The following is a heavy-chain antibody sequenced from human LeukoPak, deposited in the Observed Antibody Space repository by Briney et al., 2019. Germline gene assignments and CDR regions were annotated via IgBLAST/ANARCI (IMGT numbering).Heavy chain of an antibody. D-gene: IGHD6-13*01. CDR3: ARGPRRIAAAGRGGNYYYGMDV. CDR2: INHSGST. J-gene: IGHJ6*04. CDR1: GGSFSGYY. Sequence: PSETLSLTCAVYGGSFSGYYWSWIRQPPGKGLEWIGEINHSGSTNYNPSLKSRVTISVDTSKNQFSLKLSSVTAADTAVYYCARGPRRIAAAGRGGNYYYGMDVWGKGTTVTGSS. V-gene: IGHV4-34*01.